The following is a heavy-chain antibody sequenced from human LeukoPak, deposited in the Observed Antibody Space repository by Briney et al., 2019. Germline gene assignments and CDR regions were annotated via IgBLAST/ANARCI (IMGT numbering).Heavy chain of an antibody. CDR1: GFTFRSYA. Sequence: GRSLRLSCAASGFTFRSYAMHWVRQAPGKGLEWAAVISYDGSNKYYADSVKGRFTISRDNSKNTLYLQMDSLRAEDTAVYYCASDGLITMIVVVITWLLNYWGQGTLVTASS. J-gene: IGHJ4*02. D-gene: IGHD3-22*01. CDR3: ASDGLITMIVVVITWLLNY. CDR2: ISYDGSNK. V-gene: IGHV3-30-3*01.